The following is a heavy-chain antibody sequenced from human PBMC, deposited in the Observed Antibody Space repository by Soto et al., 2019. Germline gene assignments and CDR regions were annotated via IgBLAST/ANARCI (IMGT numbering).Heavy chain of an antibody. V-gene: IGHV3-23*01. J-gene: IGHJ4*02. Sequence: GGSLRLSCAASGFIFNSYSMHWVRQAPGKGLEWVSTISGSGGSTYYADSVKGRFTISRDNSKNTLYLQMNSLRAEDTAVYYCAKDQGSSWYEIDYWGQGTLVTVSS. CDR3: AKDQGSSWYEIDY. D-gene: IGHD6-13*01. CDR1: GFIFNSYS. CDR2: ISGSGGST.